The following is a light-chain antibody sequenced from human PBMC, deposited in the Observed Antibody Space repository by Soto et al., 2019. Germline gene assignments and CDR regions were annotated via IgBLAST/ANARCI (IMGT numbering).Light chain of an antibody. CDR3: SSHTSSGTYV. J-gene: IGLJ1*01. Sequence: QSALTQPASVSGSPGQSIAISCTGTSTDVCSSNYVSWYQQHPGKAPKLMIFDVNNRPSGVSDRFSGSKSGNTASLTISGLQAEDEADYYCSSHTSSGTYVFGTGAKVTVL. V-gene: IGLV2-14*01. CDR1: STDVCSSNY. CDR2: DVN.